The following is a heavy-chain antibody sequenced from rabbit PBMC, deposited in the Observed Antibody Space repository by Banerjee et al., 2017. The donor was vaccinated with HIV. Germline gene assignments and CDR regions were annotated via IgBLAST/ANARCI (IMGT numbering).Heavy chain of an antibody. D-gene: IGHD1-1*01. CDR1: GFSFSNKYV. V-gene: IGHV1S40*01. CDR2: INTSSGNT. J-gene: IGHJ4*01. Sequence: QSLEESGGDLVKPGASLTLTCTASGFSFSNKYVMCWVRQAPGKGLEWIACINTSSGNTVYATWAKGRFTISKTSSTTVTLQMTSLTAADTAIYFCARSADLTYYHLWGPGTLVTVS. CDR3: ARSADLTYYHL.